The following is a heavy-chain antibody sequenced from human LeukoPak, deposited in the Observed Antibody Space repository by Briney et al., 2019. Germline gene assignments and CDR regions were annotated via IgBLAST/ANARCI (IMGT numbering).Heavy chain of an antibody. CDR1: GFTFSSYS. Sequence: GGSLRLSCAASGFTFSSYSMNWVRQAPGKGLEWVSSISSSGSYIYYADSVKGRFTISRDNAKNSLYLQMNSLRAEDTAVYYCARDHRGNFDYWGQGTLVTVSS. CDR3: ARDHRGNFDY. V-gene: IGHV3-21*01. D-gene: IGHD3-16*02. CDR2: ISSSGSYI. J-gene: IGHJ4*02.